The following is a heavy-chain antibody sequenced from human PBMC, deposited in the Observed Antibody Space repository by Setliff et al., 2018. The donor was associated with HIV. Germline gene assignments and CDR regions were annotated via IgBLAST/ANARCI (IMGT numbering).Heavy chain of an antibody. CDR1: GGTFSSYA. Sequence: SVKVSCKASGGTFSSYAISWVRQAPGQGLEWMGGIIPILGIANYAQKFQGRVTITADESTSTAYMELSSLRSEDTAVYYCARDLYGSSLGGMDVWGQGTTVTVSS. J-gene: IGHJ6*02. V-gene: IGHV1-69*10. D-gene: IGHD3-10*01. CDR3: ARDLYGSSLGGMDV. CDR2: IIPILGIA.